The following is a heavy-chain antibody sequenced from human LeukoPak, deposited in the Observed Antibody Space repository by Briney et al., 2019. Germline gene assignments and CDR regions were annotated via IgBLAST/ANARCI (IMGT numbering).Heavy chain of an antibody. CDR3: AKEDSSGYYHYNWFDP. CDR1: GSTFSSYA. CDR2: ISGSGST. D-gene: IGHD3-22*01. V-gene: IGHV3-23*01. Sequence: GGSLRLSCAASGSTFSSYAMSWVRQAPGKGLEWVSAISGSGSTYYADSVKGRFTISRDNSKNTLYLQMNSLRAEDTAVYYCAKEDSSGYYHYNWFDPWGQGTLVTVSS. J-gene: IGHJ5*02.